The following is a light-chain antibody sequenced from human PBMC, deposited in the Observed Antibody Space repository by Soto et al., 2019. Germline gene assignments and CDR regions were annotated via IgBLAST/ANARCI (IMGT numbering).Light chain of an antibody. CDR3: SSYAGSNNSV. V-gene: IGLV2-8*01. Sequence: QSALTQPPSASGSPGQSVTLSCTGTSSDVGAYNYVSWYQQHPGKAPKLVIYEVSKRPSGVPDRFSGSQSGNTASLTVSGLQAEDEADYYCSSYAGSNNSVFGGGTKLTVL. CDR2: EVS. CDR1: SSDVGAYNY. J-gene: IGLJ3*02.